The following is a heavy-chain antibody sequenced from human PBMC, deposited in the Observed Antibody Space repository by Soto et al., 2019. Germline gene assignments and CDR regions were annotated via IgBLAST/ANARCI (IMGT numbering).Heavy chain of an antibody. D-gene: IGHD4-4*01. Sequence: SLGLSCAASGFTFSSYWMHWVRQAPGKGLVWVSRINSDGSSTSYADPVKGRFTISRDNAKNTLYPQMNSLRAEDTAVYYCARQLRGNYPLADYYYYGMDVWGQGTTVTVSS. CDR3: ARQLRGNYPLADYYYYGMDV. J-gene: IGHJ6*02. CDR1: GFTFSSYW. CDR2: INSDGSST. V-gene: IGHV3-74*01.